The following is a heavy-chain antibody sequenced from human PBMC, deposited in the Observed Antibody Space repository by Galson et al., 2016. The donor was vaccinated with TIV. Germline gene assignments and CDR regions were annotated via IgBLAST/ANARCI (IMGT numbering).Heavy chain of an antibody. CDR1: GYTFINYY. D-gene: IGHD2-21*01. CDR3: AVWSNIYYFAL. Sequence: SVKVSCKASGYTFINYYMHWVRQAPGQGLEWVGVIDPSGGGTTYAQKFQGRVTTTRDTSTNTVYMDLSSLRSDDTAVLYCAVWSNIYYFALWGQGTLITFSS. J-gene: IGHJ4*02. V-gene: IGHV1-46*01. CDR2: IDPSGGGT.